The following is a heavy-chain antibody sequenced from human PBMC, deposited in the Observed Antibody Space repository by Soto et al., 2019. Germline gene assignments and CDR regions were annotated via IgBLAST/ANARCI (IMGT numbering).Heavy chain of an antibody. CDR1: GFTFSSYA. Sequence: TGGSLRLSCAASGFTFSSYAMIWVRQAPGKGLEWVSAISGSGGSTYYADSVKGRFTISRDNSKNTLYLQMNSLRAEDTAVYYCAKGIAAVVNWFDPWGQGTLVTVSS. CDR2: ISGSGGST. D-gene: IGHD6-13*01. CDR3: AKGIAAVVNWFDP. J-gene: IGHJ5*02. V-gene: IGHV3-23*01.